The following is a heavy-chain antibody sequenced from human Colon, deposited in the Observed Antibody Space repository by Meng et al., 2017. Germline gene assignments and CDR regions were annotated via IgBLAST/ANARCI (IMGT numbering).Heavy chain of an antibody. CDR3: ARDIYNSGGKYFDL. D-gene: IGHD2-15*01. CDR1: GFTFSNYG. Sequence: QGQLGESGGGVVQPGRPLRLSCAASGFTFSNYGMHWVRQAPGKGLEWVAHIRFDGTIQYYVQFVKGRFTVSRDDSKSTLYLQMDSLRVEDTAVYYCARDIYNSGGKYFDLWGRGTLVTVSS. J-gene: IGHJ2*01. V-gene: IGHV3-33*01. CDR2: IRFDGTIQ.